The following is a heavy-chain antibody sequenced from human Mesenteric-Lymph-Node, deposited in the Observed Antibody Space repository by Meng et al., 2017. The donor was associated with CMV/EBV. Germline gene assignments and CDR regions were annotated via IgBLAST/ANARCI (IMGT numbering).Heavy chain of an antibody. CDR1: GYTFTDYY. Sequence: ASVKVSCKASGYTFTDYYIHWVRQAPGQGLEYMGWINPDTAGTNYAQRFQGRVTMTRDRPISTAYMELSSLRSEDTALYYCARSGREVRWFDPWGQGTLVTVSS. V-gene: IGHV1-2*02. D-gene: IGHD3-10*01. CDR3: ARSGREVRWFDP. J-gene: IGHJ5*02. CDR2: INPDTAGT.